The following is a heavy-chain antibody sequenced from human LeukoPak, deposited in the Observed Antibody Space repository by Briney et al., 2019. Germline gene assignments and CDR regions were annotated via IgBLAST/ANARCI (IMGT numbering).Heavy chain of an antibody. CDR1: GYTFTSYG. J-gene: IGHJ4*02. V-gene: IGHV1-18*01. CDR3: ARAIQYYDSSDY. CDR2: ISAYNGNT. Sequence: VASVKVSCKASGYTFTSYGISWVRQAPGQGLEWMGWISAYNGNTNYAQKPQGRVTMTTDTSTSTAYMELRSLRSDDTAVYYCARAIQYYDSSDYWGQGTLVTVSS. D-gene: IGHD3-22*01.